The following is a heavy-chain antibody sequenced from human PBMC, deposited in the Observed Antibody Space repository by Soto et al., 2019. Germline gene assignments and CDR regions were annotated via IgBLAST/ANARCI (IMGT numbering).Heavy chain of an antibody. J-gene: IGHJ6*02. CDR2: IVVGSGNT. V-gene: IGHV1-58*01. Sequence: QMQLVQSGPEVKKPGTSVKVSCTASGFTFTSSAVQWVRQARGQRLEWIGWIVVGSGNTNYAQKFQERVTITRDMSTSTAYMELSSLRSEDTAVYYCAAETYCSSTSCSNLYYYYGMDVWGQGTTVTVSS. CDR3: AAETYCSSTSCSNLYYYYGMDV. CDR1: GFTFTSSA. D-gene: IGHD2-2*01.